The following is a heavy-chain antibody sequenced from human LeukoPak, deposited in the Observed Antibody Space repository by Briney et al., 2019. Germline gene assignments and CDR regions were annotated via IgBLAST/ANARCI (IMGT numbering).Heavy chain of an antibody. Sequence: PGGSLRLSCAASGFTFSSYWMSWVRQAPGKGLEWVANIKKDGSEKYYVDSVKGRFTISRDNAKNSLHLQMNSLRVEDTAVYYCARDSRAVGDAFDIWGQGTMVTVSS. CDR2: IKKDGSEK. V-gene: IGHV3-7*01. CDR3: ARDSRAVGDAFDI. J-gene: IGHJ3*02. CDR1: GFTFSSYW. D-gene: IGHD3-16*01.